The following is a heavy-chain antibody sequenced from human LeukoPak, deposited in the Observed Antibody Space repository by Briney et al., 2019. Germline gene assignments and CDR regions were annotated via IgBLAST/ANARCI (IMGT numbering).Heavy chain of an antibody. Sequence: GGSLRLSCAASGFTFSSYEMNWVRQAPGKGLEWVSYISSSGSTIYYADSVKGRFTISRDNAKNSLYLQMNSLRAEDTAVYYCARRYCSSTGCLFDNWGQGTLVTVSS. CDR1: GFTFSSYE. D-gene: IGHD2-2*01. V-gene: IGHV3-48*03. CDR2: ISSSGSTI. CDR3: ARRYCSSTGCLFDN. J-gene: IGHJ4*02.